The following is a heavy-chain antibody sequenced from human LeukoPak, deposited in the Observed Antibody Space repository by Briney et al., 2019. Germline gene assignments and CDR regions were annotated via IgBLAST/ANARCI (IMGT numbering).Heavy chain of an antibody. CDR1: GFTFSSYS. CDR2: ISSSSSSTI. CDR3: ARDLSDYDFWSGYFCYFDY. V-gene: IGHV3-48*04. J-gene: IGHJ4*02. Sequence: GGSLRLSCAASGFTFSSYSMNWVRQAPGKGLEWVSYISSSSSSTIYYADSVKGRFTISRDNAKNSLYLQMNSLRAEDTAVYYCARDLSDYDFWSGYFCYFDYWGQGTLVTVSS. D-gene: IGHD3-3*01.